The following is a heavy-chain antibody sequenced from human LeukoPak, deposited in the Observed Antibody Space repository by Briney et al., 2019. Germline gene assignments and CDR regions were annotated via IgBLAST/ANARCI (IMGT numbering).Heavy chain of an antibody. Sequence: SGTLSLSCAVSGGSISSSNWWSWVRQTPGKGLEWIGEIYHSGSTNYNPSLKSRVTISVDKSKNQFSLKLSSVTAADTAVYYCASFKGGYSGYGGYWGQGTLVTVSS. D-gene: IGHD5-12*01. CDR2: IYHSGST. CDR3: ASFKGGYSGYGGY. J-gene: IGHJ4*02. CDR1: GGSISSSNW. V-gene: IGHV4-4*02.